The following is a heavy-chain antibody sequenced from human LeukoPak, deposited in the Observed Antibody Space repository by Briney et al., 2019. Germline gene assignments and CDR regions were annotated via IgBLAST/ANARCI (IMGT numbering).Heavy chain of an antibody. CDR1: GGSISSGGYS. CDR2: IYHSGST. V-gene: IGHV4-30-2*01. Sequence: SETLSLTCAVSGGSISSGGYSWSWIRQPPGKGLEWIGYIYHSGSTYYNPSLKSRVTTSVDRSKNQFSLKLSSVTAADTAVYYCARYTAMVTEYYFDYWGQGTLVTVSS. J-gene: IGHJ4*02. CDR3: ARYTAMVTEYYFDY. D-gene: IGHD5-18*01.